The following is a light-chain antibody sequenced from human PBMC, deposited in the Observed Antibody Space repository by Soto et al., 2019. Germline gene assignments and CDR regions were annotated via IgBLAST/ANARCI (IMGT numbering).Light chain of an antibody. Sequence: IEMKRSAAAMSLSPGERVTLSCRASQSVGSSHLAWYQQKPGQAPRLLIYGASNRATGIPDRFSGSGSGTDFTLTISRLEPEDFEVYHCPQYDRSPWTSGEGTKVDIK. J-gene: IGKJ1*01. CDR3: PQYDRSPWT. V-gene: IGKV3-20*01. CDR2: GAS. CDR1: QSVGSSH.